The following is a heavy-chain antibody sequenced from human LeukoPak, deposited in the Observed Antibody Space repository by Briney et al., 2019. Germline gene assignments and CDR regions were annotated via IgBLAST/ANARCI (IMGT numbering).Heavy chain of an antibody. CDR2: IYYSGST. CDR1: GGSISSGGYY. D-gene: IGHD2-21*02. J-gene: IGHJ6*04. Sequence: SETLSLTCTVSGGSISSGGYYWSWIRQHPGKGLEWIGYIYYSGSTYYNPSLKSRVTTSVDTSKNQFSLKLSSVTAAGTAVYYCARESGVTHYYYGMDVWGKGTTVTVSS. V-gene: IGHV4-31*03. CDR3: ARESGVTHYYYGMDV.